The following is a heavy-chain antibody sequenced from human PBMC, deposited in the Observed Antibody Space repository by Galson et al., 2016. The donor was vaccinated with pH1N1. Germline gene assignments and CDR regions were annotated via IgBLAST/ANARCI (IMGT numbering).Heavy chain of an antibody. Sequence: SETLSPTCAVSGYSIRNGYFWGWIRQPPGQGLEWIGIIYHSGTTYYNPSLESRVTISVDTSKNQFSLKVKSVTAADTAVYYCARHPRYYDSSGYYFDYWGQGILVTVSS. J-gene: IGHJ4*02. V-gene: IGHV4-38-2*01. CDR2: IYHSGTT. D-gene: IGHD3-22*01. CDR1: GYSIRNGYF. CDR3: ARHPRYYDSSGYYFDY.